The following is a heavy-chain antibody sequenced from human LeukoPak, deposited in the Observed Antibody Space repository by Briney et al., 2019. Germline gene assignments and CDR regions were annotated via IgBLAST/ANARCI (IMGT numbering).Heavy chain of an antibody. CDR2: MNPNSGNT. CDR3: ARDALYSSGWYPSF. V-gene: IGHV1-8*01. D-gene: IGHD6-19*01. Sequence: ASVKVSCKASGYTFTSYDINWVRQATGQGLEWMGWMNPNSGNTGYAQKFQGRVTMTTDTSTSTAYMELRSLRSDDTAVYYCARDALYSSGWYPSFWGQGTLVTVSS. J-gene: IGHJ4*02. CDR1: GYTFTSYD.